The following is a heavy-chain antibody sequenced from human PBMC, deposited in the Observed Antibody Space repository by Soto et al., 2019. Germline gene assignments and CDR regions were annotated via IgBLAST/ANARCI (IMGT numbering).Heavy chain of an antibody. Sequence: PGGSLRLSCAAPGFTFSDYYMSWIRQAPGKGLEWVSYISSSSSYTNYADSVKGRFTISRDNAKNSLYLQMNSLRAEDTAVYYCARGEFSYYYGMDVWGQGTTVTVSS. CDR1: GFTFSDYY. V-gene: IGHV3-11*06. CDR3: ARGEFSYYYGMDV. D-gene: IGHD3-16*01. CDR2: ISSSSSYT. J-gene: IGHJ6*02.